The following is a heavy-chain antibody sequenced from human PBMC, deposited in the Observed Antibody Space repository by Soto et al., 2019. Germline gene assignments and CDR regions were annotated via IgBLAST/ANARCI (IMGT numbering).Heavy chain of an antibody. CDR3: ARRPVTYYFDY. CDR1: GFTFSNYA. CDR2: ISYDGSNT. D-gene: IGHD4-17*01. V-gene: IGHV3-30-3*01. J-gene: IGHJ4*02. Sequence: LRLSCAASGFTFSNYAMHWVRQAPGKGLEWVAVISYDGSNTYYADSVKGRFTISRDNSKNTLYLQMDSLRAEDTAVYFCARRPVTYYFDYWGQGPLVTVSS.